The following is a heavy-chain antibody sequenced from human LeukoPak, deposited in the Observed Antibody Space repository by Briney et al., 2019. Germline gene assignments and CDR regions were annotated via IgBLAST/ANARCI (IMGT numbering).Heavy chain of an antibody. CDR1: GYTFTGYY. CDR2: INPNSGGT. D-gene: IGHD2-15*01. J-gene: IGHJ6*02. Sequence: ASVKVSCKASGYTFTGYYMHWVRQAPGQGLEWMGWINPNSGGTNYAQKFQGRVTMTRDTSISTAYMELSRLRSDDTAVYYCARGAGVVRPGQEYYGMDVWGQGTTVTVSS. CDR3: ARGAGVVRPGQEYYGMDV. V-gene: IGHV1-2*02.